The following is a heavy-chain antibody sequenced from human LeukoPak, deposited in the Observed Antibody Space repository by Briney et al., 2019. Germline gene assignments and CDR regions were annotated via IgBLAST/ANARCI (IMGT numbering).Heavy chain of an antibody. CDR2: ICSSSSYI. CDR3: ARDGDVPAATAPNWFDP. Sequence: GGSLRPSCAASGFTFSSYSMNWVRQAPGKGLEWVSSICSSSSYIYYADSVKGRFTISRDNAKNSLYLQMNSLRAEDTAVYYCARDGDVPAATAPNWFDPWGQGTLVTVSS. D-gene: IGHD2-2*01. CDR1: GFTFSSYS. J-gene: IGHJ5*02. V-gene: IGHV3-21*01.